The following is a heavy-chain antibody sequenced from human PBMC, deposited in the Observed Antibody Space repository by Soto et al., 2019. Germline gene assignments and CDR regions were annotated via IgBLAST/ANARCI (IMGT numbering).Heavy chain of an antibody. CDR2: IWYDGSNK. CDR1: GFTFSSYG. Sequence: GGSLRLSCAASGFTFSSYGMHWVRQAPGKGLEWVAVIWYDGSNKYYADSVKGRFTISRDNSKNTLYLQMNSLRAEDTAVYYCARGGYCSGGSCYSCGAFDIWGQGTMVTVSS. V-gene: IGHV3-33*01. CDR3: ARGGYCSGGSCYSCGAFDI. D-gene: IGHD2-15*01. J-gene: IGHJ3*02.